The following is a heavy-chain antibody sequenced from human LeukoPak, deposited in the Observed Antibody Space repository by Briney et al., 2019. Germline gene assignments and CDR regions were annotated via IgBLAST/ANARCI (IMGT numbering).Heavy chain of an antibody. CDR2: IYYSGST. CDR1: GGSISSYY. V-gene: IGHV4-59*08. D-gene: IGHD1-26*01. J-gene: IGHJ6*02. CDR3: ARLGYYYYGMDV. Sequence: SETLSLTCTVSGGSISSYYWSWIRQPPGKGLEWIGYIYYSGSTNYDPSLKSRVTISVDTSKNQFSLKLSSVTAADTAVYYCARLGYYYYGMDVRGQGTTVTVSS.